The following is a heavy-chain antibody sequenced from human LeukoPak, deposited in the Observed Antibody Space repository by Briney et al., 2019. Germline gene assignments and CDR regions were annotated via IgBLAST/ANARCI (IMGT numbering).Heavy chain of an antibody. CDR3: ARGAPGGNDYGDY. CDR1: GASISSYY. J-gene: IGHJ4*02. CDR2: IFHGGST. V-gene: IGHV4-59*01. Sequence: SETLSLTCTVSGASISSYYWSWIRQPPGKGLEWIGYIFHGGSTNYNPSHKSRVTISVDTSKNQLSLKLSSVTAADAAVYYCARGAPGGNDYGDYWGQGTLVTVSS.